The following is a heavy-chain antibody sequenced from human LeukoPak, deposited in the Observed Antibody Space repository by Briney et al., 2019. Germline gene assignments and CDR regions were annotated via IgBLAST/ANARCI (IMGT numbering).Heavy chain of an antibody. CDR2: IYCSGSP. CDR3: ARAHPNRGIAAPNWFDP. J-gene: IGHJ5*02. Sequence: SETLSLTCTVSGDSISSSNYYWGWIRQPPGKGLEWIGSIYCSGSPYYNPSLKSRVTISVDTSKNQFSLKLSSVTAADTAVYYCARAHPNRGIAAPNWFDPWGQGTLVTVSS. V-gene: IGHV4-39*01. D-gene: IGHD6-13*01. CDR1: GDSISSSNYY.